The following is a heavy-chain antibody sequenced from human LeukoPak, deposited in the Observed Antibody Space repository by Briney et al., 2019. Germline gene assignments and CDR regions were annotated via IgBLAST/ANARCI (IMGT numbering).Heavy chain of an antibody. CDR3: ARVRRYYYYYGMDV. V-gene: IGHV4-34*01. Sequence: SETLSLTCAVYGGSFSGYYWSGIRQPPGKGLEWIGEINHSGSTNYNPSLKSRVTISVDTSKNQFSLKLSSVTAADTAVYYCARVRRYYYYYGMDVWGQGTTVTVSS. J-gene: IGHJ6*02. CDR1: GGSFSGYY. CDR2: INHSGST.